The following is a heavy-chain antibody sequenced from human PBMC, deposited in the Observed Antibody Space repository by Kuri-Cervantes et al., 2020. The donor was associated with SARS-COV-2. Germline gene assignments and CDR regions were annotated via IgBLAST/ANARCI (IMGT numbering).Heavy chain of an antibody. V-gene: IGHV3-64*01. D-gene: IGHD3-3*01. CDR2: ISSNGGST. CDR3: ARGSFWSGYYSYYYYYGMDV. J-gene: IGHJ6*02. Sequence: GGSLRLSCAASGFPFSTYSMNWVRQAPGKGLEYVSAISSNGGSTYYANSVKGRFTISRDNSKNTLYLQMNSLRAGDTAVYYCARGSFWSGYYSYYYYYGMDVWGQGTTVTVSS. CDR1: GFPFSTYS.